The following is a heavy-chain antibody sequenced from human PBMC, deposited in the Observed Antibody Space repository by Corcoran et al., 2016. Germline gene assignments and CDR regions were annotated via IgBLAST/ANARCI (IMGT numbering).Heavy chain of an antibody. D-gene: IGHD3-16*02. CDR1: GYSISSGYY. J-gene: IGHJ4*02. CDR3: ARDGDYVWGSYRPFDY. CDR2: ISHRGST. V-gene: IGHV4-38-2*02. Sequence: QVQLQESGPGLVKPSETLSLTCTVSGYSISSGYYWGRIRQPPGEGLEWVGSISHRGSTYYNPSLKSRVTISIATAKNQFARKLISVTAADTAVYYCARDGDYVWGSYRPFDYWGQGTLVTVSS.